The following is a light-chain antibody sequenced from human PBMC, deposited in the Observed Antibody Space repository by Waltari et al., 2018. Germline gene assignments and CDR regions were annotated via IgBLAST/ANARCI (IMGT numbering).Light chain of an antibody. CDR1: QGISNS. CDR2: AAS. CDR3: QQYYSIALN. J-gene: IGKJ4*01. Sequence: DIQMTQSPSSLSAFVGDRVTITCRASQGISNSLAWYQQKPGKAPKLLLYAASRLESGVPSRFSGSGSGTDYTLTISSLQPGDCATYYCQQYYSIALNFGGGTKVEIK. V-gene: IGKV1-NL1*01.